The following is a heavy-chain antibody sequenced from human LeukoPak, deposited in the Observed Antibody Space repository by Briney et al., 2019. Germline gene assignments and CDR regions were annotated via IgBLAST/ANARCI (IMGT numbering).Heavy chain of an antibody. D-gene: IGHD3-9*01. CDR2: IRATGTIF. V-gene: IGHV3-11*04. J-gene: IGHJ4*02. CDR1: GIFFSDYH. CDR3: ARDKRSAILTPTPQDY. Sequence: SLRLSCGRYGIFFSDYHMNSIRQAAGKGLESVAYIRATGTIFYQAHAVRGRFTISRDNAKNSLYLQMNSLRAQDRVVYYCARDKRSAILTPTPQDYWGQGTLVTVSS.